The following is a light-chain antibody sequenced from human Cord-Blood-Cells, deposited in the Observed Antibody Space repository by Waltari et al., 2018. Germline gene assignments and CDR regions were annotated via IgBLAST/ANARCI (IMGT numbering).Light chain of an antibody. Sequence: EIVLTQSPGTLSLSPGERATLSCRASQSVSSSYLAWYQQKPGQAPRLLIYGASSRATGIPDRCSGSGSGTDFTLTISRLEPEDFAVYYCQQYGSSRFGQGTKLEIK. CDR2: GAS. J-gene: IGKJ2*03. CDR3: QQYGSSR. CDR1: QSVSSSY. V-gene: IGKV3-20*01.